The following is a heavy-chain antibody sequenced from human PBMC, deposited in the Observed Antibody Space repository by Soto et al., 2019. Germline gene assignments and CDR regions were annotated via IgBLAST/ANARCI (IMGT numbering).Heavy chain of an antibody. CDR1: GGSISSYY. J-gene: IGHJ5*02. CDR2: IYYSGST. CDR3: ARVGPWVPYYYQSSPYTFETWFDP. Sequence: SETLSLTCTVSGGSISSYYWSWIRQPPGKGLEWIGYIYYSGSTNYNPSLKSRVTPSVDTSKSQFSLNLRSVTAADTAVYYCARVGPWVPYYYQSSPYTFETWFDPWGQGTLVTV. V-gene: IGHV4-59*01. D-gene: IGHD3-22*01.